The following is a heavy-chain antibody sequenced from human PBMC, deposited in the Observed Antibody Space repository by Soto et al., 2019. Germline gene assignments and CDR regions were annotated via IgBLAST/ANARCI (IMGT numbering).Heavy chain of an antibody. CDR1: GGTFSSYA. CDR2: IIPIFGTA. J-gene: IGHJ4*02. Sequence: SVKVSCKASGGTFSSYAISWVRQAPGQGLEWMGGIIPIFGTANYAQKFQGRVTITADESTSTAYMELSSLRSEDTAVYYCARDYYYDSSGYSYYFDYWGQGTLVTVSS. D-gene: IGHD3-22*01. V-gene: IGHV1-69*13. CDR3: ARDYYYDSSGYSYYFDY.